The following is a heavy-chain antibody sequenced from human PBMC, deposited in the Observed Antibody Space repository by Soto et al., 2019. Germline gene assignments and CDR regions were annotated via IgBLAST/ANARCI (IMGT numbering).Heavy chain of an antibody. D-gene: IGHD6-13*01. CDR2: TYYRSKWYN. CDR1: GDSVSSNSAA. CDR3: ARTRYSSRSYGGPEPYNWFDP. V-gene: IGHV6-1*01. J-gene: IGHJ5*02. Sequence: SQTLSLTCAISGDSVSSNSAAWNWIRQSPSRGLEWLGRTYYRSKWYNDYAVSVKSRITINPDTSKNQFSLQLNSVTPEETAVYYCARTRYSSRSYGGPEPYNWFDPWGQGTLASVSP.